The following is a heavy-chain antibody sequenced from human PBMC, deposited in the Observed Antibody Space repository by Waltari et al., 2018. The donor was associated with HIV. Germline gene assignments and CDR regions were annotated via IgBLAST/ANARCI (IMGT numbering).Heavy chain of an antibody. CDR2: INPNSGGT. Sequence: QVQLVQSGAEVKKPGASVKVSCKASGYTFIGYHMHWVRQAPGQGLEWMGWINPNSGGTNCAQKFQGWVTMTRDTSISTVYMELSRLRSDDTAVYYCATQATGDGSDQYYFDYWGQGTLVTVSS. CDR3: ATQATGDGSDQYYFDY. V-gene: IGHV1-2*04. CDR1: GYTFIGYH. J-gene: IGHJ4*02. D-gene: IGHD6-19*01.